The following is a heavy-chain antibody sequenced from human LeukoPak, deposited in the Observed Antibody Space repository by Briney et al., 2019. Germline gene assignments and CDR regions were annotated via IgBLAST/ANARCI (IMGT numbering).Heavy chain of an antibody. J-gene: IGHJ4*02. V-gene: IGHV3-21*01. CDR1: GFIFSTYS. CDR3: ATDCIRAATKAIDY. D-gene: IGHD3-10*01. CDR2: ISSSSSCI. Sequence: GGSLRLSCAASGFIFSTYSMNWVRQAPGKGLEWVSSISSSSSCIYYADSVKGRFTISRDNAKNSLYLQMNSLRAEDTAVYYCATDCIRAATKAIDYWGQGTLVTVSS.